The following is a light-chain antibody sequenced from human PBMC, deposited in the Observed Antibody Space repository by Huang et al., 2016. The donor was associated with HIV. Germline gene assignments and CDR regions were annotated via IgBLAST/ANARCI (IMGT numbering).Light chain of an antibody. CDR1: QSIGTS. V-gene: IGKV1-39*01. Sequence: DIQMTQSPSSLSASVGGRVTITCRASQSIGTSLHWYQQKAGTAPKLLISRASNLEIGVPSRFCGSGSGSDFTLIITSLQPEDFATYYCQQTFIVPWTFGQGTKVEV. CDR2: RAS. J-gene: IGKJ1*01. CDR3: QQTFIVPWT.